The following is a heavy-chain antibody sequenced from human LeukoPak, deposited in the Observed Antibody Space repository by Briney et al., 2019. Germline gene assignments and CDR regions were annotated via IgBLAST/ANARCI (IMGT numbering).Heavy chain of an antibody. CDR2: IYYSGST. CDR3: ASYGSGDY. V-gene: IGHV4-59*06. D-gene: IGHD3-10*01. Sequence: PSETLSLTCTVSGDSISSYYWSWIRQPPGKGLEWIGYIYYSGSTYYNPSLKSRVTISVDTSKTQFSLKLSSVTAADTAVYYCASYGSGDYWAQGTLVTVSS. J-gene: IGHJ4*02. CDR1: GDSISSYY.